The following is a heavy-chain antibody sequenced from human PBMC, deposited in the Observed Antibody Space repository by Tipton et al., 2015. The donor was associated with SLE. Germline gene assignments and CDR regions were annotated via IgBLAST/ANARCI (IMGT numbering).Heavy chain of an antibody. V-gene: IGHV3-48*03. CDR3: ARGPYNWNYVP. D-gene: IGHD1-7*01. CDR2: ISSSGSTI. CDR1: GFTFSSYE. Sequence: SLRLSCAASGFTFSSYEMNWVRQAPGKGLEWVSYISSSGSTIYYADSVKGRFTISRDNAKNSLYLQMNSLRAEDTAVYYCARGPYNWNYVPWGQGTLVTVSS. J-gene: IGHJ5*02.